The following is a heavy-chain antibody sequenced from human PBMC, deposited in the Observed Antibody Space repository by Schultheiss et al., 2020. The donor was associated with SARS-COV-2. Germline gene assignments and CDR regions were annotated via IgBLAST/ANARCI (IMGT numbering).Heavy chain of an antibody. D-gene: IGHD3-9*01. CDR2: ISSSSSTI. Sequence: GESLKISCAASGFTFSSYSMNWVRQAPGKGLEWVSYISSSSSTIYYADSVKGRFTISRDNAKNSLYLQMNSLRAEDTAVYYCARDLSVRRYFDWLQGLSAPGYWGQGTLVTVSS. CDR1: GFTFSSYS. CDR3: ARDLSVRRYFDWLQGLSAPGY. V-gene: IGHV3-48*01. J-gene: IGHJ4*02.